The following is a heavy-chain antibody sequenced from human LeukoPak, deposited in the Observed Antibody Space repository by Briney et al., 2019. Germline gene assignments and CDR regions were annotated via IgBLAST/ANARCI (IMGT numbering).Heavy chain of an antibody. D-gene: IGHD6-25*01. J-gene: IGHJ4*02. CDR1: GGSISFISSCTYY. CDR3: ARQLPTAAADTRGYSDY. CDR2: LYYGESS. V-gene: IGHV4-39*01. Sequence: PSETLSLTCTVSGGSISFISSCTYYWGWIRQAPGKGLEWIGSLYYGESSHYNPSLKSRATLSVDTSNNQFSLKLTSVTAADAAVYFCARQLPTAAADTRGYSDYWGQGTVVTVSS.